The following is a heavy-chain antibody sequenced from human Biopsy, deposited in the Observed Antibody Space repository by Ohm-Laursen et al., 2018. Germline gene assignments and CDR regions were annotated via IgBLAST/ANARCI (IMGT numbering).Heavy chain of an antibody. CDR1: EGSVSSFY. Sequence: SETLSLTCTVSEGSVSSFYWSWVRQPPGRGLEWIGYIYYSGRTNYNPSVKSRVTISVDTSKNQFSLKLNSVTAADAAVYFCARDSRGGHLNTTLITGKNLDSWGQGILVTVSS. J-gene: IGHJ4*02. V-gene: IGHV4-59*02. CDR2: IYYSGRT. CDR3: ARDSRGGHLNTTLITGKNLDS. D-gene: IGHD3-16*01.